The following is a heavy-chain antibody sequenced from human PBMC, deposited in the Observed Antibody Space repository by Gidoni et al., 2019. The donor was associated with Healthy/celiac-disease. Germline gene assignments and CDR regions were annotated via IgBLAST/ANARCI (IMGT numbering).Heavy chain of an antibody. J-gene: IGHJ4*02. CDR3: ARGAPTGDY. Sequence: QVQLQESGPGLVQPSEPMSLTCNVSGGSISSYYWSWIRQPPGKGLEWIGYIYYSGSTNYHPSLKSRVTISVDTSKNQFSLKLSSVTAADTALYYCARGAPTGDYWGQGTLVTVSS. V-gene: IGHV4-59*01. CDR2: IYYSGST. CDR1: GGSISSYY. D-gene: IGHD3-10*01.